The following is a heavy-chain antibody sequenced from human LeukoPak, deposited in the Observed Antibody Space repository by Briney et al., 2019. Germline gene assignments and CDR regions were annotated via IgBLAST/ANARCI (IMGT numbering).Heavy chain of an antibody. CDR3: ARRLGGHYALYYYYYMDV. D-gene: IGHD3-22*01. V-gene: IGHV4-34*01. J-gene: IGHJ6*03. CDR2: INHSGST. CDR1: GGSFSVYY. Sequence: PSETLSLTCAVYGGSFSVYYWSWIRQPPGKGLEWIGEINHSGSTNYNPSLKSRVTISVDTSKNQFSLKLSSVTAADTAVYYCARRLGGHYALYYYYYMDVWGKGTTVTVSS.